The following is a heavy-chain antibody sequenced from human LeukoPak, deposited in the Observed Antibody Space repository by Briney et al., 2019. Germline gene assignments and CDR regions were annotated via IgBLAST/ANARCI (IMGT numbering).Heavy chain of an antibody. Sequence: KPGGSLRLSCAASGSTFSDYYMSWIRQAPGKGLEWVSYISSSGSTIYYADSVKGRFTISRDNAKNSLYLQMNSLRAEDTAVYYCARFNYDSSVPDAFDIWGQGTMVTVSS. CDR3: ARFNYDSSVPDAFDI. D-gene: IGHD3-22*01. V-gene: IGHV3-11*04. CDR2: ISSSGSTI. J-gene: IGHJ3*02. CDR1: GSTFSDYY.